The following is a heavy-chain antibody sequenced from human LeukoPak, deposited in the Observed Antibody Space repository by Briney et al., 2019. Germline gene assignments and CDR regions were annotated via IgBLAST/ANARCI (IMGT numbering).Heavy chain of an antibody. CDR3: AREGLRSIAARRGTRDYMDV. CDR2: IKLNSGDT. CDR1: GYTFTDYF. D-gene: IGHD6-6*01. J-gene: IGHJ6*03. V-gene: IGHV1-2*02. Sequence: GASVKVSCKASGYTFTDYFIHWVRQAPGQGLEWMGWIKLNSGDTKYAQKFQGRVTMTTDTSTSTVYMEVRSLRSDDTAVYYCAREGLRSIAARRGTRDYMDVWGKGTTVIVSS.